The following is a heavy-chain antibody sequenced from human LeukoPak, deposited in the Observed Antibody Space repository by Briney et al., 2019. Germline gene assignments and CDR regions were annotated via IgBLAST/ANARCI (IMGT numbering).Heavy chain of an antibody. Sequence: SQTPSLTCAISGDSVSSNSATWNWIRQSPSRGLEWLGRTYYRSKCYNDYAGSVKSRITINPDTSKNQFSLQLNSVTPVDTSVYYCARSLRGYCDYWGQGTLVTVSS. J-gene: IGHJ4*02. V-gene: IGHV6-1*01. CDR1: GDSVSSNSAT. CDR3: ARSLRGYCDY. CDR2: TYYRSKCYN. D-gene: IGHD3-22*01.